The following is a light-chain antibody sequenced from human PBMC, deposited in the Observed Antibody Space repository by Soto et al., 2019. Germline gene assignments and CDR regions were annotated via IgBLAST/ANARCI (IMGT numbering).Light chain of an antibody. V-gene: IGKV2-28*01. Sequence: DIVMTQSPLSLPVTPGEPASIYCRSSQSLLHGNGYNYLDWYLQKPGQSPQLLIYLGSSRASGVPDRFSGSGSGTDFTLKISRVEAEDVGVYYCMQALQTPWTFGQGTKLEIK. J-gene: IGKJ2*02. CDR3: MQALQTPWT. CDR2: LGS. CDR1: QSLLHGNGYNY.